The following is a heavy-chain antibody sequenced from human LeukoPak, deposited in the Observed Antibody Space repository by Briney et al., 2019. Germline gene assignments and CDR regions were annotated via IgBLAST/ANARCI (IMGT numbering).Heavy chain of an antibody. CDR2: IYTSGST. CDR3: ARDRQAYDSSGYYSD. Sequence: SETLSLTCTVSGYSISSGSYYWSWIRQPAGKGLEWIGRIYTSGSTNYNPSLKSRVTISVDTSKNQFSLKLSSVTAADTAVYYCARDRQAYDSSGYYSDWGQGTLVTVSS. D-gene: IGHD3-22*01. J-gene: IGHJ4*02. CDR1: GYSISSGSYY. V-gene: IGHV4-61*02.